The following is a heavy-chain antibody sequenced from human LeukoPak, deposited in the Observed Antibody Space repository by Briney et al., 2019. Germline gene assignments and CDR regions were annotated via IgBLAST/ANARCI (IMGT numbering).Heavy chain of an antibody. CDR1: GDSVSNNGAA. CDR2: TYYRSKWYN. D-gene: IGHD1-26*01. V-gene: IGHV6-1*01. CDR3: AREKGAGFDS. J-gene: IGHJ4*02. Sequence: SQTLSLTCAVSGDSVSNNGAAWNWIRQSPSRGLEWLGRTYYRSKWYNDYAVSVQSRITINPDTSKNQFSLQLNSVTPEDSAVYYCAREKGAGFDSWGQGTLATVSS.